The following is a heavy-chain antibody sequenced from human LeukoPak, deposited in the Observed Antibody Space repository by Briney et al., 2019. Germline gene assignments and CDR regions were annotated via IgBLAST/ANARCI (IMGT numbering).Heavy chain of an antibody. CDR3: AKAFNAFDI. J-gene: IGHJ3*02. V-gene: IGHV4-4*02. CDR1: GGSISSSNW. CDR2: INHYGST. Sequence: SETLSLTCAVSGGSISSSNWWSWVRQPPGKGLEWIGEINHYGSTNYNPSLKSRATLSLDTSNNQVSLKVTSVTAADTAVYYCAKAFNAFDIWGQGTMVTVSS.